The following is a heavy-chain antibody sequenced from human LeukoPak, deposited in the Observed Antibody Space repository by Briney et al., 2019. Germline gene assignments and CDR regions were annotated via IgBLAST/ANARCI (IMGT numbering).Heavy chain of an antibody. CDR3: ARHLWFGELLSPLDY. D-gene: IGHD3-10*01. J-gene: IGHJ4*02. V-gene: IGHV4-59*08. Sequence: SETLSLTCTVSGGSISSYYWSWIRQPPGKGLEWIGYIYYSGSTNYNPSLKSRVTISVDTSKNQFSLKLSSVTAADTAVYYCARHLWFGELLSPLDYWGQGALVTVSS. CDR1: GGSISSYY. CDR2: IYYSGST.